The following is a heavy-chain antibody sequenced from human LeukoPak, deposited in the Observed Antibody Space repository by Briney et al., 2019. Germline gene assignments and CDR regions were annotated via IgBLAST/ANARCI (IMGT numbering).Heavy chain of an antibody. V-gene: IGHV4-39*01. CDR1: GGSISSDSYY. J-gene: IGHJ4*02. CDR3: ARRVGGYCSGGSCYRTGVYYFDY. CDR2: IYYSGST. D-gene: IGHD2-15*01. Sequence: PSETLSLTCTVSGGSISSDSYYWGWLRQPPGKGLEWIGSIYYSGSTYYNPSLKSRVTLYLDTSENQLSLKLSSVTASDTAVYYCARRVGGYCSGGSCYRTGVYYFDYWGQGTLVTVSS.